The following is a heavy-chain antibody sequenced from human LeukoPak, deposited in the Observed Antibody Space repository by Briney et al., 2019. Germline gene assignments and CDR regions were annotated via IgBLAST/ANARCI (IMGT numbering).Heavy chain of an antibody. CDR3: ARRAVAGTHFHY. D-gene: IGHD6-19*01. CDR1: GYTFTSYY. Sequence: ASVKVSCKASGYTFTSYYMHWVRQAPGQGLEWMGIINPSGGSTSYAQKFQGRVTMTRDTSTSTVYMGLSSLRSEDTAVYYCARRAVAGTHFHYWGQGTLVTVSS. J-gene: IGHJ4*02. CDR2: INPSGGST. V-gene: IGHV1-46*01.